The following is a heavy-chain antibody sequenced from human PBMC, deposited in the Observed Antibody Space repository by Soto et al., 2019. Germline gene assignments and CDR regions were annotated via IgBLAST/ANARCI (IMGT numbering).Heavy chain of an antibody. V-gene: IGHV4-4*02. CDR2: IYHSGST. CDR3: ARGGGPDIAYGMDV. CDR1: CGSIISINW. D-gene: IGHD5-12*01. J-gene: IGHJ6*02. Sequence: SATLSLTCDFSCGSIISINWWSWVRQPPGKGLKWIGEIYHSGSTTYNPSLKSRVTISVDKSKNQFSLKLKSVTAADTAIYYCARGGGPDIAYGMDVWGQGTTVTVSS.